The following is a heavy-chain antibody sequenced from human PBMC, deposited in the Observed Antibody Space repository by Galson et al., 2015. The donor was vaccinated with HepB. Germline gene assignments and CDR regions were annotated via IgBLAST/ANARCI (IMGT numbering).Heavy chain of an antibody. CDR3: ARRDGVNLWFGGDASDI. CDR2: IYYSGST. V-gene: IGHV4-39*01. J-gene: IGHJ3*02. CDR1: GGSISSSSYY. D-gene: IGHD3-10*01. Sequence: SETLSLTCTVSGGSISSSSYYWGWIRQPPGKGLEWIGSIYYSGSTYYNPSLKSRVTISVDTSKNQFSLKLSSVTAADTAVYYCARRDGVNLWFGGDASDIWGQGTMVTVSS.